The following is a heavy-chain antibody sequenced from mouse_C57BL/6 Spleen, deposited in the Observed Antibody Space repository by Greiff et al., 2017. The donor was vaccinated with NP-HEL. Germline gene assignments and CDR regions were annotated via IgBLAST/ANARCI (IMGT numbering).Heavy chain of an antibody. Sequence: EVQLQQSGAELVRPGASVKLSCTASGFNIKDDYMHWVKQRPEQGLEWIGWIDPENGDTEYASKFQGKATITADTSSNTAYLQLSSRTAEDTSVYYCTTTTATVVAPTGNFDVWGTGTTVTVSS. V-gene: IGHV14-4*01. CDR1: GFNIKDDY. CDR2: IDPENGDT. J-gene: IGHJ1*03. D-gene: IGHD1-1*01. CDR3: TTTTATVVAPTGNFDV.